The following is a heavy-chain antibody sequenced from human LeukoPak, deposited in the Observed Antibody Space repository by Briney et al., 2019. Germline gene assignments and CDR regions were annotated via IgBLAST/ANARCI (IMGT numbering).Heavy chain of an antibody. CDR2: IIPIFGTA. J-gene: IGHJ6*03. D-gene: IGHD5-18*01. CDR1: GGTFSSYA. V-gene: IGHV1-69*13. CDR3: AREIRIYTAMVTSQDHYYYMDV. Sequence: ASVKVSCKASGGTFSSYAISWVRQAPGQGLEWMGGIIPIFGTANYAQKFQGRVTITADESTSTAYMELSSLRSEDTAVYYCAREIRIYTAMVTSQDHYYYMDVWGKGTTVTVSS.